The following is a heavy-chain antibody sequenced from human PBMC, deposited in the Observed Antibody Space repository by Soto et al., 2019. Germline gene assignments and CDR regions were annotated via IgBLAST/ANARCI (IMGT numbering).Heavy chain of an antibody. CDR2: IYYSGST. CDR1: GGSISSSSYY. V-gene: IGHV4-39*01. J-gene: IGHJ4*02. Sequence: KTSETLSLTCTVSGGSISSSSYYWGWIRQPPGKGLEWIGSIYYSGSTYYNPSLKSRVTISVDTSKNQFSLKLSSVTAADTAVYYCARHRVWGDYFDYWGQGTLVTVSS. D-gene: IGHD3-16*01. CDR3: ARHRVWGDYFDY.